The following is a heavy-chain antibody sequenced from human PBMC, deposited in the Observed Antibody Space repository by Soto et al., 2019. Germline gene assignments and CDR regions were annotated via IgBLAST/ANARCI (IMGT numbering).Heavy chain of an antibody. V-gene: IGHV3-23*01. Sequence: PGGSLRLSCAASGFTFSSYAMSWVRQAPGKGLEWVSAISGSGGSTYYADSVKGRFTISRDNAKNSLYLQMNSLRAEDTAVYYCARDRLVTYYFDYWGQGTLVTVSS. J-gene: IGHJ4*02. CDR3: ARDRLVTYYFDY. CDR2: ISGSGGST. CDR1: GFTFSSYA. D-gene: IGHD2-21*02.